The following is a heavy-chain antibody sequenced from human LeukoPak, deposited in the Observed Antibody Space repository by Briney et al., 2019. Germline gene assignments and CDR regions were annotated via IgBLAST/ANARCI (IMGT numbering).Heavy chain of an antibody. Sequence: SDTLSLTCSVCSGSISSYYWSWIRQPAGKGLEWIGGIYSSGSTTYTPYLTSRVTMSIDTSKNQLSLNLNSVTDADTAVYYCARGGGGYQFWGQGTLVTVSS. CDR1: SGSISSYY. CDR2: IYSSGST. D-gene: IGHD3-16*02. CDR3: ARGGGGYQF. V-gene: IGHV4-4*07. J-gene: IGHJ4*02.